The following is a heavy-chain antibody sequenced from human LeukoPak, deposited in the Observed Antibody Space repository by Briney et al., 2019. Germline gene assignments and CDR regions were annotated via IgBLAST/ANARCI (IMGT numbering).Heavy chain of an antibody. D-gene: IGHD6-13*01. Sequence: SETLSLTCTVSGGSISSSSYYWGWIRQPPGKGLEWIGSIYYSGSTYYNPSLKSRVTISVDTSKNQFSLKLSSVTAADTAVYYCARDLGGIAAPFDYWGQGTLVTVSS. CDR2: IYYSGST. V-gene: IGHV4-39*07. CDR3: ARDLGGIAAPFDY. CDR1: GGSISSSSYY. J-gene: IGHJ4*02.